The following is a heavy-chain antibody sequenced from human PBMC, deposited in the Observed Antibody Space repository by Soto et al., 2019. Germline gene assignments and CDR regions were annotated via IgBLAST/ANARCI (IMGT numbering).Heavy chain of an antibody. CDR2: VSYTGNT. D-gene: IGHD2-2*01. CDR3: ARGTLV. Sequence: QVQLQESGPGLKQPAQTLSLTCTVSGGSIASGGYWWSWIRQHPEWGLEWIGFVSYTGNTQYNPSLKSRVNISVDTSTKQFSLKLSSVTAADTAVYYCARGTLVWGQGTLVTVSS. V-gene: IGHV4-31*03. CDR1: GGSIASGGYW. J-gene: IGHJ4*02.